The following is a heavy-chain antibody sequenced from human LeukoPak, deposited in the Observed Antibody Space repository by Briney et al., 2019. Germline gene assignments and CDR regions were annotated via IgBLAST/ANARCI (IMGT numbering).Heavy chain of an antibody. V-gene: IGHV1-8*01. D-gene: IGHD2-2*01. CDR3: AIGGFPGAI. CDR1: GYTFTSYE. Sequence: ASVKVSCKASGYTFTSYEINWVRQATGQGLEWMGWMNPNSGNTGYARKFQGRVTMTRNTSMRTAYMELSSLTSEDSAVFYCAIGGFPGAIWGQGTLVTVSS. J-gene: IGHJ4*02. CDR2: MNPNSGNT.